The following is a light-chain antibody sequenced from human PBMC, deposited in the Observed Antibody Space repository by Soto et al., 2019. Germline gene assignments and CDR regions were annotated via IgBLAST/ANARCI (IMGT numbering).Light chain of an antibody. J-gene: IGKJ1*01. CDR2: SAS. Sequence: DIQMTQSPSSLSASVGDRVTITCRASQGIRHDLGWYQQKPGKAPKRLMYSASSLQSGVPSRFSGSGSGTEFTLTISSLQLEDFATYYCLQNNSYPVTFGQGTKVEIK. CDR1: QGIRHD. CDR3: LQNNSYPVT. V-gene: IGKV1-17*01.